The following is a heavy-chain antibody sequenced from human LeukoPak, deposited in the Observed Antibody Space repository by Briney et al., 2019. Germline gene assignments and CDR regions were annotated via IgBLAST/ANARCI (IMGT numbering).Heavy chain of an antibody. Sequence: PGGSLRLSCAASGFTFANHAVSCVRQAPGKGLEWVSAEGSAGGTYYADSVKGRFTISRDYSENTLSLQMNSLRVDDTAVYYCASRTWTGPGYYAFDIWGQGTMVTVSS. V-gene: IGHV3-23*01. J-gene: IGHJ3*02. CDR3: ASRTWTGPGYYAFDI. D-gene: IGHD3/OR15-3a*01. CDR1: GFTFANHA. CDR2: EGSAGGT.